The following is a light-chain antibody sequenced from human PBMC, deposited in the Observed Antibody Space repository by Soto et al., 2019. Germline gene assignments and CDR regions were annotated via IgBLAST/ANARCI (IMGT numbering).Light chain of an antibody. CDR2: GTS. J-gene: IGKJ1*01. CDR3: LQDYSDPRT. CDR1: QAIRTE. Sequence: AIQMTQSPSSLSASVGDRVIITCRASQAIRTELGWYQQRPGKAPKLLIYGTSNLQSGVPSRFRGSGSGTDFPLTINGLQPEDFATYYCLQDYSDPRTFGQGTKVDVK. V-gene: IGKV1-6*01.